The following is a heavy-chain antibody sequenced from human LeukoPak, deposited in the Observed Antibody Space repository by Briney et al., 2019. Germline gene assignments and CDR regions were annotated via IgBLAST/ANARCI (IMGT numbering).Heavy chain of an antibody. V-gene: IGHV3-30*18. CDR2: ISYDGSNK. Sequence: GGSLRLSCAASGFTFSSYGMHWVRKAPSKGLEWVAVISYDGSNKYYADSVKGRFTISRDNSKNTLYLQMNSLRAEDTAVYYCAKDYYDFLTGYLTYVDYWGQGTRVTVSS. CDR1: GFTFSSYG. CDR3: AKDYYDFLTGYLTYVDY. D-gene: IGHD3-9*01. J-gene: IGHJ4*02.